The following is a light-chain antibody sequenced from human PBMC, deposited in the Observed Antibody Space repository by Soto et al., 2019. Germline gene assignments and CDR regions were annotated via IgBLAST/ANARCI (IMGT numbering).Light chain of an antibody. J-gene: IGKJ1*01. V-gene: IGKV3-20*01. CDR3: QYYGTSPKP. CDR2: GAS. CDR1: QRVRSSY. Sequence: EIVLTQSPGTRALSPGERATLSCRASQRVRSSYLAWYQHKPGQAPRLLIPGASSRATGIPDRFSGSGSGTDFTLTISRLEPEDFAVYYCQYYGTSPKPFGQGTKVDIK.